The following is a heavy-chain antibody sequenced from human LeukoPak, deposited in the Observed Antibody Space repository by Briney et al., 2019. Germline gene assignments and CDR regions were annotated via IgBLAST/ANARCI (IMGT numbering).Heavy chain of an antibody. V-gene: IGHV3-30-3*01. CDR3: ARGIVGAF. CDR2: ISYDGSNK. D-gene: IGHD1-26*01. Sequence: GRSLRLSCAASGFTFSSYAMHWGHQAPGKGLEWVAVISYDGSNKYYADSVKGRFTISRDNSKNTLYLQMNSLRAEYTAVYYCARGIVGAFWGQGTMVTVSS. J-gene: IGHJ3*01. CDR1: GFTFSSYA.